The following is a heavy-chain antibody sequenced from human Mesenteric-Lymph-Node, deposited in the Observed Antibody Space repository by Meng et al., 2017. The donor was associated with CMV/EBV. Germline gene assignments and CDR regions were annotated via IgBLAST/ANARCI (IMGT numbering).Heavy chain of an antibody. D-gene: IGHD6-13*01. CDR3: ARDSIAAAGTWDY. J-gene: IGHJ4*02. CDR1: GYTFTSYD. V-gene: IGHV1-8*01. CDR2: MNPNSGNT. Sequence: ASVKVSCKASGYTFTSYDINWVRQATGQGLEWMGWMNPNSGNTGYAQKFQGRVTITTDESTSTAYMELSSLRSEDTAVYYCARDSIAAAGTWDYWGQGTLVTVSS.